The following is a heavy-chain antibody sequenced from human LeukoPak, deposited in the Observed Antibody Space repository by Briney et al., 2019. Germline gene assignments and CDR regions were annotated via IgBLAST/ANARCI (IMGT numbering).Heavy chain of an antibody. V-gene: IGHV1-46*01. CDR1: GHTFTSYY. CDR3: ARDGQQWLEGGWFDP. D-gene: IGHD6-19*01. CDR2: INPSGGST. J-gene: IGHJ5*02. Sequence: ASVKVSCKASGHTFTSYYVHWVRQAPGQGLEWMGIINPSGGSTSYAQKFQGRVTMTRDMSTSTVYIELSSLRSEDTAVYYCARDGQQWLEGGWFDPWGQGTLVTVSS.